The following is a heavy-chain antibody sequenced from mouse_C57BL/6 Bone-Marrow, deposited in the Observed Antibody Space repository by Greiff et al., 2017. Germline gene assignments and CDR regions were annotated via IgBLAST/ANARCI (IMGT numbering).Heavy chain of an antibody. CDR3: ARLGLLEAY. Sequence: VQLQQPGAELVKPGASVKLSCKASGYTFTSYWMHWVKQRPGQGLEWIGMIHPNSGSTNYNEKFKSKATLTVDKSSSTAYMQLSSLTSEDSAVYYCARLGLLEAYWGQGTLVTVSA. CDR1: GYTFTSYW. J-gene: IGHJ3*01. V-gene: IGHV1-64*01. D-gene: IGHD1-1*01. CDR2: IHPNSGST.